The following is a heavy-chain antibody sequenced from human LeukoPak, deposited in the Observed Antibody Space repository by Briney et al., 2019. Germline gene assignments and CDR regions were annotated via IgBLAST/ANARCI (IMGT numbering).Heavy chain of an antibody. Sequence: GRSLRLSCAASGFTFSSYAMHWVRQAPGKGLEWVAVISYDGSNKYYADSVKGRFTISRDNSKNTLYLQMNSLRAEDTAVYYCARDAGQYNWIDYFDYWGQGTLVAVSS. CDR2: ISYDGSNK. D-gene: IGHD1-20*01. V-gene: IGHV3-30*04. CDR3: ARDAGQYNWIDYFDY. J-gene: IGHJ4*02. CDR1: GFTFSSYA.